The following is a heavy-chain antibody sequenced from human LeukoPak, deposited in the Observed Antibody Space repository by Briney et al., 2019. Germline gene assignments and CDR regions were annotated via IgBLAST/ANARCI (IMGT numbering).Heavy chain of an antibody. Sequence: SETLSLTCTVSGGSISSSSYYWGWIRQPPGKGLEWIGSIYYSGSTYYNPSLKSRVTISVDTSKNQFSLKLSSVTAADTAVYYCARHGAVVQGVITDYWGQGTLVTVSS. J-gene: IGHJ4*02. CDR2: IYYSGST. CDR3: ARHGAVVQGVITDY. V-gene: IGHV4-39*01. CDR1: GGSISSSSYY. D-gene: IGHD3-10*01.